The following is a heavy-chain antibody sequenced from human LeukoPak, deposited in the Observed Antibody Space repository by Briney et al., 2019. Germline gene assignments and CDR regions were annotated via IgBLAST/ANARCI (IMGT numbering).Heavy chain of an antibody. CDR2: ISYDGSNK. V-gene: IGHV3-30-3*01. D-gene: IGHD2-15*01. Sequence: GGSLRLSCAASGFTFSSYAMHWVRQAPGKGLEWVAVISYDGSNKYYADSVKGRFTISRDNSKNTLYPQMNSLRAEDTAVYYCAREGLCSGGSCYPGDFDYWGQGTLVTVSS. CDR1: GFTFSSYA. CDR3: AREGLCSGGSCYPGDFDY. J-gene: IGHJ4*02.